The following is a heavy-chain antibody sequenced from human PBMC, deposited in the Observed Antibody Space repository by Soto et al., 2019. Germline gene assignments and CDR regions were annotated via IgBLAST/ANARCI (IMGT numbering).Heavy chain of an antibody. D-gene: IGHD1-26*01. CDR1: VESFGGYY. CDR2: ITHRGGT. V-gene: IGHV4-34*02. Sequence: QVQLQQWGAGLLKPSETLSLTGDVSVESFGGYYWSWMRRSAGKGLEWIGGITHRGGTNYNPSLKDRDTLSEDTSKRQLSLKLSSVNAEDRDVYYCARGGAHAKAESGIYQFGSGLNFWGQGTTVTVSS. J-gene: IGHJ6*02. CDR3: ARGGAHAKAESGIYQFGSGLNF.